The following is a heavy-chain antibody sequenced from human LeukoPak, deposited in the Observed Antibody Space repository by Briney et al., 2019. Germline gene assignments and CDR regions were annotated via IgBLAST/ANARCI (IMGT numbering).Heavy chain of an antibody. D-gene: IGHD3-10*01. J-gene: IGHJ4*02. CDR3: ARDSRTMVRGVIIYYFDY. Sequence: SETLSLTCTVSGGSISSYYWSWIRQPPGKGLEWIGYIYYSWSTNYNPSLKSRVTISVDKSKNQFSLKLSSVAAADTAVYYCARDSRTMVRGVIIYYFDYWGQGTLVTVSS. V-gene: IGHV4-59*01. CDR2: IYYSWST. CDR1: GGSISSYY.